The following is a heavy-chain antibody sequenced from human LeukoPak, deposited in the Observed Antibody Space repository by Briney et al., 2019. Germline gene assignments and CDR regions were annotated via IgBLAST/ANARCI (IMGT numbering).Heavy chain of an antibody. V-gene: IGHV4-61*05. CDR2: IYYSGST. J-gene: IGHJ4*02. CDR1: GGSISSSSYY. CDR3: ARGRVRGVTFDY. Sequence: SETLSLTCTVSGGSISSSSYYWGWIRQPPGKGLEWIGCIYYSGSTNYNPSLKSRVTISVDTSKNQFSLKLSSVTAADTAVYYCARGRVRGVTFDYWGQGTLVTVSS. D-gene: IGHD3-10*01.